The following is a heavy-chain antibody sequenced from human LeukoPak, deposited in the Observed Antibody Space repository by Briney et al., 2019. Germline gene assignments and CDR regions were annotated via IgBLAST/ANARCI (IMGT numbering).Heavy chain of an antibody. CDR1: RYSFTGYY. CDR3: ARDEGYYNYMDV. Sequence: ASVKVSCKASRYSFTGYYMHWVRLAPGQGREWMGWINVDSGGTKYAEKFQGRVTMTRDTSISTAYMELSRLRSDDTAVYYCARDEGYYNYMDVWGKGTTVSVSS. CDR2: INVDSGGT. V-gene: IGHV1-2*02. J-gene: IGHJ6*03.